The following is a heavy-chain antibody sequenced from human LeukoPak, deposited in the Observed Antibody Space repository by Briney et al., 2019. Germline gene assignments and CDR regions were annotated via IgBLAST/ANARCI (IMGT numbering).Heavy chain of an antibody. V-gene: IGHV4-38-2*01. D-gene: IGHD3-10*01. CDR2: IYYSGST. Sequence: PGGSLRLSCAASGFTFSSYAMSWVRQPPGKGLEWIGSIYYSGSTYYNPSLKSRVTISVDTSKNHFSLTLSSVTAADTAVYYCTRSDGYGLVGIWGQGTMVTVSS. CDR3: TRSDGYGLVGI. J-gene: IGHJ3*01. CDR1: GFTFSSYA.